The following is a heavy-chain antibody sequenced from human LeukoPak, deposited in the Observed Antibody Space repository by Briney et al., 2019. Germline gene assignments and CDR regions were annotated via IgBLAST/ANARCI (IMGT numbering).Heavy chain of an antibody. Sequence: GGSLRLSCAAAGFTFDVVMSWVRQAPGKGLEWVSGLSWNGGNTAYGDSVKGRFTISRDNAKNSLYLQMNSLRAEDTALYYCARDLIASGYSYGLNEWGQGTLVTVSS. J-gene: IGHJ4*02. CDR2: LSWNGGNT. D-gene: IGHD5-18*01. V-gene: IGHV3-20*04. CDR1: GFTFDVV. CDR3: ARDLIASGYSYGLNE.